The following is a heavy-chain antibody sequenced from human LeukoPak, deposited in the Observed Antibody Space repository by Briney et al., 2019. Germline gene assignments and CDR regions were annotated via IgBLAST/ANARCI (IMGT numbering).Heavy chain of an antibody. CDR3: AKVNNYDDY. CDR1: GFTFSSYA. Sequence: GGSLRLSCAASGFTFSSYAMSWVRQAPGKGLEWVSAISGSGGSTYYADSVKGRFTISRDNSKNMIYLQMNSLRGEDSAVYYCAKVNNYDDYWGQGTLVTVSS. CDR2: ISGSGGST. V-gene: IGHV3-23*01. J-gene: IGHJ4*02. D-gene: IGHD1/OR15-1a*01.